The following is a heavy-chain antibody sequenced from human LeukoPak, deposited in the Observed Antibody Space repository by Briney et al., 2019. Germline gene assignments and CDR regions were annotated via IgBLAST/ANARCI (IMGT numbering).Heavy chain of an antibody. CDR1: GYTFTGYY. CDR3: ARDLYYCSGGSCRPNDFDY. J-gene: IGHJ4*02. CDR2: INPNSGGT. V-gene: IGHV1-2*02. D-gene: IGHD2-15*01. Sequence: GASVKVSCKASGYTFTGYYMHWVRQAPGQGLEWMGWINPNSGGTNYAQKFQGRVTMTRDTSISTAYMELSRLRSDDTAVYYCARDLYYCSGGSCRPNDFDYWGQGTLVTVSS.